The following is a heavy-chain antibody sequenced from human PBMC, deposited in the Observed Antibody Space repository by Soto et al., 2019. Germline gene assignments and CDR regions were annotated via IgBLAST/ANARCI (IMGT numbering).Heavy chain of an antibody. V-gene: IGHV3-21*01. CDR2: ISSSSSYI. Sequence: GGSLRLSCAASGFTFSSYSMNWVRQAPGKGLEWVSSISSSSSYIYYADSVKGRFTISRDNAKNSLYLQMNSLRAEDTVVYYCARALGYCSGGSCYSGHAFDIWGQGTTVTV. J-gene: IGHJ3*02. CDR1: GFTFSSYS. CDR3: ARALGYCSGGSCYSGHAFDI. D-gene: IGHD2-15*01.